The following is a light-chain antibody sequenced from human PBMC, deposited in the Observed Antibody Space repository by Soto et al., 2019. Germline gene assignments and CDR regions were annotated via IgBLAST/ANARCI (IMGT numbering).Light chain of an antibody. J-gene: IGKJ4*01. V-gene: IGKV1-5*01. Sequence: DIQMTQSPSTLSASVGDRVTITCRASQCISRWLAWYRQKPGKAPEVVIYDVSTLALGVPSRISGSGSGTEFTLTIRNLQPDDFATYSCQQYSSYPITFGGGTKVDVK. CDR1: QCISRW. CDR2: DVS. CDR3: QQYSSYPIT.